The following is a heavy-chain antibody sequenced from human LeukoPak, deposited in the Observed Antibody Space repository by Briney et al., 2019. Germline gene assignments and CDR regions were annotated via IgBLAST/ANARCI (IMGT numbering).Heavy chain of an antibody. CDR2: IYTSGST. D-gene: IGHD2-8*01. CDR1: GGSISSDSYY. CDR3: AITNTWLPDAFDI. J-gene: IGHJ3*02. Sequence: SETLSLTCTVSGGSISSDSYYYNWIRQPAGKGLEWIGRIYTSGSTNYNPSLKSRDTISGDTSKNQFSLKLSSVTAADTAVYYCAITNTWLPDAFDIWGQGTMVTVSS. V-gene: IGHV4-61*02.